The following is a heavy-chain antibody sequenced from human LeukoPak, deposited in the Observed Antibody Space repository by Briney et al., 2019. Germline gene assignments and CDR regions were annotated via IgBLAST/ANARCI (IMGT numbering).Heavy chain of an antibody. V-gene: IGHV1-2*02. CDR2: INPNSGGT. CDR1: GYTFTSYG. Sequence: ASVKVSCKASGYTFTSYGISWVRQAPGQGLEWMGWINPNSGGTNYAQKFQGRVTMTRDTSISTAYMELSRLRSDDTAVYYCASSGPFWSGYYIRYAFDIWGQGTMVTVSS. CDR3: ASSGPFWSGYYIRYAFDI. D-gene: IGHD3-3*01. J-gene: IGHJ3*02.